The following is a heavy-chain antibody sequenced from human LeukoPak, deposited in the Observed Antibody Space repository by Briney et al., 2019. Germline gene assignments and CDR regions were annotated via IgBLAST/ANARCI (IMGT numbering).Heavy chain of an antibody. CDR1: GYTFTSYG. CDR2: ISAYNGNT. D-gene: IGHD5-18*01. J-gene: IGHJ6*02. Sequence: GASVKVSCKASGYTFTSYGISWVRQAPGQGLEWMGWISAYNGNTNYARKLQGRVTMTTDTSTSTAYMELRSLRSDDTAVYYCARIGYSYDYDYYYGMDVWGQGTTVTVSS. CDR3: ARIGYSYDYDYYYGMDV. V-gene: IGHV1-18*01.